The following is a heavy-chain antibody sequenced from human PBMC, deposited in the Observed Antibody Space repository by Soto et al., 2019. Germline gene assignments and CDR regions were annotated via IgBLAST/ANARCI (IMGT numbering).Heavy chain of an antibody. V-gene: IGHV3-33*01. CDR3: ARGPDYLYAFDI. Sequence: GGSLRLSCAASGFSFSSYGMHWVRQAPGKGLEWVAIIWHDGSNKYYADSVKGRFTISRDNSKNTLYLQMNSLRAEDTAVYYCARGPDYLYAFDIWGQGTMVTVSS. D-gene: IGHD4-17*01. J-gene: IGHJ3*02. CDR2: IWHDGSNK. CDR1: GFSFSSYG.